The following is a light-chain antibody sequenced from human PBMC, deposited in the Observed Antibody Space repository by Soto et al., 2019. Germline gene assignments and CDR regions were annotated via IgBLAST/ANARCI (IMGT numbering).Light chain of an antibody. CDR1: SSDVGGYNY. CDR2: DVS. CDR3: CSYAGSYTV. V-gene: IGLV2-11*01. J-gene: IGLJ2*01. Sequence: QSVLTQPRSVSGSPGQSVTISCTGTSSDVGGYNYVSWYQQHPGKAPKHMIYDVSKRPSGVPDRFSGSKSGNTASLTISGLQAEDEADYYCCSYAGSYTVFGGGTKVTVL.